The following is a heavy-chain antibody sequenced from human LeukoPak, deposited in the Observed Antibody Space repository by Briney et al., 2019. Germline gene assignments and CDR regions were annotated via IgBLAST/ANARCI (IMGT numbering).Heavy chain of an antibody. V-gene: IGHV3-30-3*01. D-gene: IGHD6-19*01. CDR1: GFTFSAYA. CDR2: ISYDGSNK. J-gene: IGHJ4*02. CDR3: ASLQWLVGGGNDY. Sequence: PGGSLRLSCAASGFTFSAYAMHWVRQAPGKGLEWAAVISYDGSNKDHADSVKGRFTITRDNSKNTPYLQMNSLRAEDTAVYYCASLQWLVGGGNDYWGQGTLVTVSS.